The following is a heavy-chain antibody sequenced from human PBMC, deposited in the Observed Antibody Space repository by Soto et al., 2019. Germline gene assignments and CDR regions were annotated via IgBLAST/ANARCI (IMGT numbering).Heavy chain of an antibody. CDR2: ISSDGGDK. D-gene: IGHD6-13*01. V-gene: IGHV3-30*18. CDR1: GFTFNNYG. CDR3: AKDQGIAASHGID. J-gene: IGHJ3*01. Sequence: QVQLVESGGGVVQPGTSLRLSCAASGFTFNNYGMHWVHQAPGTGLEWVATISSDGGDKYYADSVKGRLTISRDNSKNTVYLQMHSLRAEDTAVYYCAKDQGIAASHGIDWGQGTMVTVSS.